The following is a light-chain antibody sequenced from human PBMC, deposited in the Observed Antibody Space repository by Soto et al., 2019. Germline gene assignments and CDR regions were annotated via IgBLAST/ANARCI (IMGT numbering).Light chain of an antibody. J-gene: IGLJ1*01. CDR2: DVN. Sequence: QSALTQPRSVSGSPGQSVTISCTGTSSDVGGYTFVSWYQQHPGLAPKLLIYDVNKRPSGVPDRFSGSKSGNTASLTISGLQAEDEADYSCCSYAGSYTYVFGTGTKFTVL. CDR3: CSYAGSYTYV. CDR1: SSDVGGYTF. V-gene: IGLV2-11*01.